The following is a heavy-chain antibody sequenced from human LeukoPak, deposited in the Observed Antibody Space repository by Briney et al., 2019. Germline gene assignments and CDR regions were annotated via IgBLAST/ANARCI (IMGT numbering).Heavy chain of an antibody. CDR3: AELGITMIGGV. D-gene: IGHD3-10*02. CDR1: GFTFSSYG. Sequence: PGGSLRLSCAASGFTFSSYGMHWVRQAPGKGLEWVAVISYDGSNKYYADSVKGRFTISRDNVKNSLYLQMSSLRAEDTAVYYCAELGITMIGGVWGKGTTVTISS. CDR2: ISYDGSNK. J-gene: IGHJ6*04. V-gene: IGHV3-30*18.